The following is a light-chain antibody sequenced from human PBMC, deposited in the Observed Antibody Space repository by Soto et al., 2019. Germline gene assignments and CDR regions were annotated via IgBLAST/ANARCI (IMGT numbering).Light chain of an antibody. V-gene: IGLV2-14*01. CDR3: CSYTTSNTFV. CDR2: HVT. J-gene: IGLJ1*01. CDR1: SSYVGAYNY. Sequence: QSVLTQPASVSGSLGQSITISCSGTSSYVGAYNYVSWYQQYPGKAPKLMIYHVTDRPSGVSNRFSGSKSGNTASLTISGLQAEDEADYYCCSYTTSNTFVFGTGTRSPS.